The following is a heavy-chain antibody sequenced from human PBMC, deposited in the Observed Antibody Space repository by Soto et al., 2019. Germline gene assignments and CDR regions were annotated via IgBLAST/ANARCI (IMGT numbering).Heavy chain of an antibody. D-gene: IGHD3-10*01. CDR2: ISYDGSNK. J-gene: IGHJ6*02. Sequence: LRLSCAASGFTFSSYGMHWVRQAPGKGLEWVAVISYDGSNKYYAGSVKGRFTISRDNSKNTLYLQMNSLRAEDTAVYYCAKLLLWFGEPADYYYGMDVWGQGTTVTVSS. CDR3: AKLLLWFGEPADYYYGMDV. CDR1: GFTFSSYG. V-gene: IGHV3-30*18.